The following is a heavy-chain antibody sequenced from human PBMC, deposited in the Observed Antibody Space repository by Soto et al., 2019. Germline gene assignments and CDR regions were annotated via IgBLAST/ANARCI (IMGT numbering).Heavy chain of an antibody. CDR1: GGTFSSYT. D-gene: IGHD4-17*01. Sequence: QVQLVQSGAEVKKPGSSVKVSCKASGGTFSSYTISWVRQAPGQGLEWIGRIIPILGIANYAQKFQGRVTITADKSTSTAYMELSRLRSEDTAVYYCARGRGTVTPYYYDYGMDVWGQGTTVTVSS. CDR3: ARGRGTVTPYYYDYGMDV. J-gene: IGHJ6*02. CDR2: IIPILGIA. V-gene: IGHV1-69*02.